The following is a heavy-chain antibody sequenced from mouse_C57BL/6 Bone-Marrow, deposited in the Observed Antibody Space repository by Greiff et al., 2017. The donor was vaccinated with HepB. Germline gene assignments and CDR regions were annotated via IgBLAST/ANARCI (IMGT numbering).Heavy chain of an antibody. V-gene: IGHV10-1*01. CDR3: VRLRYYGSSVFAY. Sequence: EVKLMESGGGLVQPKGSLKLSCAASGFSFNTYAMNWVRQAPGKGLEWVARIRSKSNNYATYYADSVKDRFTISRDDSESMLYLQMNNLKTEDTAMYYCVRLRYYGSSVFAYWGQGTLVTVSA. J-gene: IGHJ3*01. D-gene: IGHD1-1*01. CDR1: GFSFNTYA. CDR2: IRSKSNNYAT.